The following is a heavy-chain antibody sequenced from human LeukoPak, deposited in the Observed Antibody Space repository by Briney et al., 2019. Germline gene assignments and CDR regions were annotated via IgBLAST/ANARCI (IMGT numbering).Heavy chain of an antibody. Sequence: GGSLRLSCAASGFTVSTNYMSWVRQAPGKGLEWVSIFYSGGSRYYSDSVKGRFTISRGTSKNTLYLQMNSLRVEDTAVYYCARDPSDGINVWGQGTTVTVSS. CDR3: ARDPSDGINV. D-gene: IGHD6-6*01. J-gene: IGHJ6*02. CDR2: FYSGGSR. CDR1: GFTVSTNY. V-gene: IGHV3-66*01.